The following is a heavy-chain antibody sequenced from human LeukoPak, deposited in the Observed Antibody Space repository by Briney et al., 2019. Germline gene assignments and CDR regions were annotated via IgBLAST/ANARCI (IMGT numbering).Heavy chain of an antibody. CDR2: IYHSGST. CDR3: ASLTNYFDS. D-gene: IGHD4/OR15-4a*01. Sequence: SETLSLTCTVSGGSISSGGYYWSWIRQPPGKGLEWIGYIYHSGSTYCNPSLKSRVTISADRSKNQFSLKLSSVTAADTAVYYCASLTNYFDSWGQGTLVTVSS. V-gene: IGHV4-30-2*01. CDR1: GGSISSGGYY. J-gene: IGHJ4*02.